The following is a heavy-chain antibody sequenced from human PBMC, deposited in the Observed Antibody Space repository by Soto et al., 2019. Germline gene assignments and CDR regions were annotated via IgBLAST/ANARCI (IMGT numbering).Heavy chain of an antibody. J-gene: IGHJ3*02. CDR1: GGTFSSYA. Sequence: GASVKVSCKASGGTFSSYAISWVRQAPGQGLEWMGGIIPIFGTANYAQKFQGRVTITAEKSTSTAYMELSSLRSEDTAVYYCARVTRYYDSSGYYGPTNDAFDIWGQGTMVTVSS. V-gene: IGHV1-69*06. D-gene: IGHD3-22*01. CDR2: IIPIFGTA. CDR3: ARVTRYYDSSGYYGPTNDAFDI.